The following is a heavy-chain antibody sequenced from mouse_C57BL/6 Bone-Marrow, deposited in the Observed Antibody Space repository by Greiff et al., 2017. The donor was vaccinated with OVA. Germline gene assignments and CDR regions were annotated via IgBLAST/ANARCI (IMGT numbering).Heavy chain of an antibody. CDR1: GYTFTSYW. J-gene: IGHJ4*01. CDR2: IDPSGSCT. Sequence: QVQLQQPGAELVMPGASVKLSCKASGYTFTSYWMHWVKQRPGQGLEWIGEIDPSGSCTNYNEKFKGKSTLTVDKSSSTAYMQLSSLTSEDSAVYYCARSSNQDYCAMDGWGKGTSVTVSS. V-gene: IGHV1-69*01. D-gene: IGHD2-5*01. CDR3: ARSSNQDYCAMDG.